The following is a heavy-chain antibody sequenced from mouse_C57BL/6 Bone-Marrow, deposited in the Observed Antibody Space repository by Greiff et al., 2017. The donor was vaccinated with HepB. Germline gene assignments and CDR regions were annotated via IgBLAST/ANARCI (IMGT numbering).Heavy chain of an antibody. Sequence: VQLQQSGAELVRPGSSVKLSCKASGYTFTSYWMHWVKQRPIQGLEWIGNIDPSDSETHYNQKFKDKATLTVDKSSSTAYMQLSSLTSEDSAVYYCARWDTTVVATDYWGQGTTLTVSS. V-gene: IGHV1-52*01. CDR1: GYTFTSYW. J-gene: IGHJ2*01. CDR3: ARWDTTVVATDY. D-gene: IGHD1-1*01. CDR2: IDPSDSET.